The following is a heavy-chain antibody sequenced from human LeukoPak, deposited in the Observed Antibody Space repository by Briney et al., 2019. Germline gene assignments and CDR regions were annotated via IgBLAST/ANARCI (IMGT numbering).Heavy chain of an antibody. CDR1: GGTFSSYT. Sequence: SVKVSCKASGGTFSSYTISWVRQAPGQGLEWMGRIIPILGIANYAQKFQGRVTTTADKSTSTAYMELSSLRSEDTAVYYCARDISQLWYFDYWGQGTLVTVS. CDR3: ARDISQLWYFDY. D-gene: IGHD5-18*01. V-gene: IGHV1-69*04. CDR2: IIPILGIA. J-gene: IGHJ4*02.